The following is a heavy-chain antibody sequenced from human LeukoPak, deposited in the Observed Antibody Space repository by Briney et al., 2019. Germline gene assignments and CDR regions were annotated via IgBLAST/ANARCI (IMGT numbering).Heavy chain of an antibody. CDR3: ARDEEQWLAQTAVDY. Sequence: GGSLRLSCAASGFTFSSYSMNWVRQAPGKGLEWVSSISSSSSYIYYADSVKGRFTISRDNAKNSLYLQMNSLRAEDTAVYYCARDEEQWLAQTAVDYWGQGTLVTVSS. CDR2: ISSSSSYI. V-gene: IGHV3-21*01. D-gene: IGHD6-19*01. CDR1: GFTFSSYS. J-gene: IGHJ4*02.